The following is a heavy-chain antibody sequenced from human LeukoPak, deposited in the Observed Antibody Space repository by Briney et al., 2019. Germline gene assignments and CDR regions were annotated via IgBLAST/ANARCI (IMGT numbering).Heavy chain of an antibody. CDR2: IYSGGST. V-gene: IGHV3-66*01. CDR3: ARGLDYYDSSGYYHQYRFDY. CDR1: GFTVSSNY. J-gene: IGHJ4*02. Sequence: GGSLRLSCAASGFTVSSNYMSWVRQAPGKGLEWVSVIYSGGSTYYADSVKGRFTISRDNSKNTLHLQMNSLRAEDTAVYYCARGLDYYDSSGYYHQYRFDYWGQGTLVTVSS. D-gene: IGHD3-22*01.